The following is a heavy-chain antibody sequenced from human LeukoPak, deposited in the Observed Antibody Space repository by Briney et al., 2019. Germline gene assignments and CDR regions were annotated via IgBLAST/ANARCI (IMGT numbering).Heavy chain of an antibody. J-gene: IGHJ4*02. D-gene: IGHD4-17*01. CDR2: ISHSGST. CDR3: ARSDYGYDY. Sequence: SETLSLTCVVYGGSFSDHYWSWIRQAPGKGLEWIGEISHSGSTNYNPSLKSRVTISVDTSKNQFSLKLNSVTAADTAVYYCARSDYGYDYWGQGTLVTVSS. V-gene: IGHV4-34*01. CDR1: GGSFSDHY.